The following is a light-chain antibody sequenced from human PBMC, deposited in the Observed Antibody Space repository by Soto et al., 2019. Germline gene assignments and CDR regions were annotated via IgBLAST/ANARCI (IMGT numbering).Light chain of an antibody. V-gene: IGKV3-11*01. J-gene: IGKJ5*01. CDR2: DAS. Sequence: IVLTQPPGILLLSPGEKPTLSCRASQSVSNDFLAWYQQKPGQAPRLLIYDASNRATGIPARFSGSGSGTDFTLTISSLEPEDFAVYYCQQRSNWPPITFGQGTRLEIK. CDR1: QSVSNDF. CDR3: QQRSNWPPIT.